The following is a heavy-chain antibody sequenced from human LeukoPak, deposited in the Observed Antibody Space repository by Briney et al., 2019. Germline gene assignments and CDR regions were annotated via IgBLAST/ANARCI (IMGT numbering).Heavy chain of an antibody. CDR2: IYYSGST. Sequence: SETLSLTCTVSGGSISSYYWSWIRQPPGKGLEWIGYIYYSGSTNYNPSLKCRVTISVDTSKNQFSLKLSSVTAADTAVYYCASLYSSGWYIYPWGQGTLVTVSS. V-gene: IGHV4-59*08. CDR3: ASLYSSGWYIYP. D-gene: IGHD6-19*01. J-gene: IGHJ5*02. CDR1: GGSISSYY.